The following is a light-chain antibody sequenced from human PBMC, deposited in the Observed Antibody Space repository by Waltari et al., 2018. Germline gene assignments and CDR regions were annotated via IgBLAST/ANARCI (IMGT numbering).Light chain of an antibody. J-gene: IGKJ4*01. CDR3: QQRRNWPLT. V-gene: IGKV3-11*01. Sequence: EIVLTQSPATLSLSPGQRATLSCRASHSVSWYLAWYQQRPGQAPRRLIYYASNRSTGIPARFSGSGSETDFTLTISSLEPEDSAVYYCQQRRNWPLTFGGGTKVEIK. CDR2: YAS. CDR1: HSVSWY.